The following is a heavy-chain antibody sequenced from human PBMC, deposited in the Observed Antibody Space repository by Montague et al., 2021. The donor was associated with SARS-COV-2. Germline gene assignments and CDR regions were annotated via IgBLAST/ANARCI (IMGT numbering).Heavy chain of an antibody. D-gene: IGHD3-9*01. CDR3: ARSRDWYLGN. CDR1: GDSISSGGYF. Sequence: SETLSLTCTVSGDSISSGGYFWGWIRQPPGKGLEWIASIHIGGTSYLNPSLKSRVTISIDSSKNQFSLNVTSVTAADTAVHFCARSRDWYLGNWGQGTLATVSS. J-gene: IGHJ4*02. CDR2: IHIGGTS. V-gene: IGHV4-39*07.